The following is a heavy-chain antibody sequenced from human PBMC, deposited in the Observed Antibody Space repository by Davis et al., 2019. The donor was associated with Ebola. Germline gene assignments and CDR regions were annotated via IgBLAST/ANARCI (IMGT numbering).Heavy chain of an antibody. Sequence: SETLSLTCAVFGGSISSGGYYWSWIRQHPGKGLEWIGYIYYSGSTYYNPSLKSRVTISVDTSKNQFSLKLSSVTAADTAVYYCAAARQSSAYDYWGQGTLVTVSS. J-gene: IGHJ4*02. D-gene: IGHD3-22*01. CDR2: IYYSGST. V-gene: IGHV4-31*11. CDR1: GGSISSGGYY. CDR3: AAARQSSAYDY.